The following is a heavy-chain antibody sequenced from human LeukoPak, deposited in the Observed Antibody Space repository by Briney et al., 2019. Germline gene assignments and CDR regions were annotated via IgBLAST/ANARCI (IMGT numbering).Heavy chain of an antibody. D-gene: IGHD3-9*01. CDR2: ISAYNGNT. V-gene: IGHV1-18*01. J-gene: IGHJ6*02. CDR3: ARFRPYFDWLFRYYGMDV. Sequence: GASVKVSCKASGYTFTSYGISWVRQAPGQGLEWMGWISAYNGNTNYAQKLQGRVTMTTDTSTSTAYMELRSLRSEDTAVYYCARFRPYFDWLFRYYGMDVWGQGTTVTVSS. CDR1: GYTFTSYG.